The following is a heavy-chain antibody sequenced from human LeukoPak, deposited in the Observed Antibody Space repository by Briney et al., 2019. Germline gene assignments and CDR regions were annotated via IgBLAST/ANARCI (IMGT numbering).Heavy chain of an antibody. V-gene: IGHV5-51*01. J-gene: IGHJ4*02. D-gene: IGHD6-19*01. CDR1: GYSFTSYW. Sequence: GESLQISCQGSGYSFTSYWIGWVRQMPGKGLEWMGIIYPGDSDTRYSPSFQGQVTISADKSISTAYLQWSSLKASDTAMYYCATTYSSGWYYYFDYRGQGTLVTVSS. CDR3: ATTYSSGWYYYFDY. CDR2: IYPGDSDT.